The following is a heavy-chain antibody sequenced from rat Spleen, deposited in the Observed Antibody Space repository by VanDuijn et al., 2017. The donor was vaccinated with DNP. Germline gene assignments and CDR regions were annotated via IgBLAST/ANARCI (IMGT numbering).Heavy chain of an antibody. Sequence: EVQLVESGGGLVQPGRSMKLSCAASGFIFSNYYMAWVRQAPTRGLEWVASISTGAGNTYYRDSVKGRFTISRDNAENTVYLQMSSLRSEDTATYYCASWAPIAPLSTSNYWGQGVMVTVSS. J-gene: IGHJ2*01. V-gene: IGHV5-25*01. D-gene: IGHD1-2*01. CDR3: ASWAPIAPLSTSNY. CDR1: GFIFSNYY. CDR2: ISTGAGNT.